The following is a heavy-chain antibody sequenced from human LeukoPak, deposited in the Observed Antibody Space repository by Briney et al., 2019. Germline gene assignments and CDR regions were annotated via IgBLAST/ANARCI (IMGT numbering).Heavy chain of an antibody. CDR1: GGSISSYY. CDR2: IYHSGST. Sequence: SETLSLTCTVSGGSISSYYWSWIRQPPGKGLEWIGSIYHSGSTYYNPSLKSRVTISVDTSKNQFSLKLSSVTAADTAVYYCAMLSSGYFDYWGQGTLVTVSS. D-gene: IGHD3-22*01. J-gene: IGHJ4*02. CDR3: AMLSSGYFDY. V-gene: IGHV4-59*04.